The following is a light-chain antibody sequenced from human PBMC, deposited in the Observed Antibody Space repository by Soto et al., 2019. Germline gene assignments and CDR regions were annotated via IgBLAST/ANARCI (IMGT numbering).Light chain of an antibody. CDR1: SCDIGRYDS. J-gene: IGLJ2*01. CDR2: DVS. CDR3: SSFTNTTTPVV. Sequence: QSVLTQPASVSGSPGQSITISCTGTSCDIGRYDSISWYQQHPGKAPKLMIYDVSNRPSGIANRFSGSKSGNTASLTISGLQAEDEADYYCSSFTNTTTPVVFGGGTKLTVL. V-gene: IGLV2-14*01.